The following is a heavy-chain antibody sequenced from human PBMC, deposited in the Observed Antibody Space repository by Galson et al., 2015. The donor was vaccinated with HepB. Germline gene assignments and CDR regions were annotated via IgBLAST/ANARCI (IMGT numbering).Heavy chain of an antibody. J-gene: IGHJ6*02. Sequence: SLRLSCAASGFTFSSYGMHWVRQAPGKGLEWVAFIRYDGSNKYYADSVKGRFTISRDNSKNTLYLQMNSLRAEDTAVYYCAKSQSGGYGTYYYYYGMDVWGQGTTVTVSS. CDR3: AKSQSGGYGTYYYYYGMDV. CDR2: IRYDGSNK. CDR1: GFTFSSYG. D-gene: IGHD5-12*01. V-gene: IGHV3-30*02.